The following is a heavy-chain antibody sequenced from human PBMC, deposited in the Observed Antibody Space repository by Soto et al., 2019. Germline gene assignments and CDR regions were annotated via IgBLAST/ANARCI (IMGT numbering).Heavy chain of an antibody. CDR3: ASFLYGRLRNAFDI. CDR1: GGSVSSGSYY. V-gene: IGHV4-61*01. J-gene: IGHJ3*02. Sequence: QVQLQESGPGLVKPSETLSLTCTVSGGSVSSGSYYWSWIRQPPGKGLEWIGYIYYSGSTNYNPSLKSRVTISVDTSKNQFSLKLSSVTAADTAVYYCASFLYGRLRNAFDIWGQGTMVTVSS. D-gene: IGHD4-17*01. CDR2: IYYSGST.